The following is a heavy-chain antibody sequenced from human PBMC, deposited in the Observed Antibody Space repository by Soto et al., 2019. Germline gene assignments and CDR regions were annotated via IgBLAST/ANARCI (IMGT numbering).Heavy chain of an antibody. J-gene: IGHJ4*02. CDR3: AREITYYDILTGYYPLDY. Sequence: EGSLRHYGAASVFTLSSYGMHWVRQAPGKGLEWVAVIWYDGSNKYYADSVKGRFTISRDNSKNTLYLQMNSLRAEDTAVYYCAREITYYDILTGYYPLDYWGQGT. D-gene: IGHD3-9*01. CDR1: VFTLSSYG. V-gene: IGHV3-33*01. CDR2: IWYDGSNK.